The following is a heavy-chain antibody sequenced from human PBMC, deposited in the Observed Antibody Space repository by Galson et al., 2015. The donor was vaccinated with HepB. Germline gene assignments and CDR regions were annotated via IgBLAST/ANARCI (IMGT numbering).Heavy chain of an antibody. CDR1: GFTFSSSW. Sequence: SLRLSCAASGFTFSSSWMSWVRQAPGKGLEWVANIKEDGSEEYYVDSVKGRFTISRDNAKNSLYLQMNSLRDEDTAVYYCARGYASGNFYQWGQGTLVTVSS. D-gene: IGHD3-10*01. CDR2: IKEDGSEE. J-gene: IGHJ4*02. CDR3: ARGYASGNFYQ. V-gene: IGHV3-7*01.